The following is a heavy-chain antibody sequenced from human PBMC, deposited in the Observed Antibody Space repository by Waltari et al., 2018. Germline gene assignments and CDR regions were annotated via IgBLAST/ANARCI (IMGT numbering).Heavy chain of an antibody. CDR3: AREGNTSFRYFDL. CDR1: WFSVRSTC. CDR2: IYSGGST. J-gene: IGHJ2*01. Sequence: EVQLVETGGGLIQPGGSVSLSCPASWFSVRSTCLSRGRQAPGKGLEWVSVIYSGGSTYYADSVKGRFTISRDNSKNTLYLQMNSLRAEDTAVYYCAREGNTSFRYFDLWGRGTLVTVSS. D-gene: IGHD2-2*02. V-gene: IGHV3-53*02.